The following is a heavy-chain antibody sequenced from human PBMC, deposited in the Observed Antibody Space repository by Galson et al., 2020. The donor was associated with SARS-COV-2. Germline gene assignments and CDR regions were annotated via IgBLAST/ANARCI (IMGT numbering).Heavy chain of an antibody. D-gene: IGHD4-17*01. CDR3: ARGDGEVGHAEHFRH. J-gene: IGHJ1*01. CDR1: GFSFSSYG. CDR2: IWHDGSNK. Sequence: GGSLRPSCVASGFSFSSYGMYWVRQAPGKGLEWVALIWHDGSNKYYADSVKGRFTISRDNSKNTLYLQMNSLRAEDTAGYYCARGDGEVGHAEHFRHWCQGTLVTVSS. V-gene: IGHV3-33*07.